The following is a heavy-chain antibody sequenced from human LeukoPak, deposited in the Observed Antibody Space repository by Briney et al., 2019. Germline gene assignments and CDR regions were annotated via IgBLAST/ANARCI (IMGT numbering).Heavy chain of an antibody. CDR2: ISDGGTT. D-gene: IGHD5-12*01. J-gene: IGHJ4*02. V-gene: IGHV3-20*04. CDR3: ARDDPYSGYDYDY. Sequence: PGGSLRLSCAASGFTFNNYAFNWVRQPPGKGLEWVSGISDGGTTYYADSVKGRFTISRDNAKNSLYLQMNSLRAEDTAFYYRARDDPYSGYDYDYWGRGVLVTVSS. CDR1: GFTFNNYA.